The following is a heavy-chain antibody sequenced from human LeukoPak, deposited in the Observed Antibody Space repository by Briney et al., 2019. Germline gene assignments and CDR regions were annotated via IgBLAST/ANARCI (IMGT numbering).Heavy chain of an antibody. CDR1: GGSISSYY. CDR2: IYYSGST. CDR3: ARGLRGYSYGYAPH. V-gene: IGHV4-59*12. J-gene: IGHJ4*02. Sequence: SETLSLTCTVSGGSISSYYWSWIRQPPGKGLEWIGYIYYSGSTNYNPSLKSRVTISVDTSKNQFSLKLSSVTAADTAVYYCARGLRGYSYGYAPHWGQGTLVTVSS. D-gene: IGHD5-18*01.